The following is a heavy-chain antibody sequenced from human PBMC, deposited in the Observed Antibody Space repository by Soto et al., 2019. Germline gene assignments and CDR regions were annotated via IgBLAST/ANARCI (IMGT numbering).Heavy chain of an antibody. V-gene: IGHV3-30*18. J-gene: IGHJ4*02. CDR2: ISYDGSNK. CDR1: GFTFSSYG. D-gene: IGHD2-2*01. Sequence: LRLSCAASGFTFSSYGMHWVRRAPGKGLEWVAVISYDGSNKYYADSVKGRFTISRDNSKNTLYLQMNSLRAEDTAVYYCAKAVFCSSASCYGDLFDYWGQGTLVTVSS. CDR3: AKAVFCSSASCYGDLFDY.